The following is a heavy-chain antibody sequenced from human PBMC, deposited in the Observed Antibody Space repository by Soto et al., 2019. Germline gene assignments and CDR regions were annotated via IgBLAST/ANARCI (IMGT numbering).Heavy chain of an antibody. CDR1: GFTFSSYA. D-gene: IGHD3-10*01. J-gene: IGHJ6*03. Sequence: EVQLLESGGGLVQPGGSLRLSCAASGFTFSSYAMSWVRQAPGKGLEWVSAISGSGGSTYYADSVKGRFTISRDNSKNTLYLQMNSLRAEDTAVYYGAKLAGFGEFPGYYYYSMDVWGKGTTVTVSS. V-gene: IGHV3-23*01. CDR2: ISGSGGST. CDR3: AKLAGFGEFPGYYYYSMDV.